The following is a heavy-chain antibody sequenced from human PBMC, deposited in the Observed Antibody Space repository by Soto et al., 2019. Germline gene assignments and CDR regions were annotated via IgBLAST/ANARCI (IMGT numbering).Heavy chain of an antibody. D-gene: IGHD2-15*01. J-gene: IGHJ4*02. Sequence: QVQLQESGPGLVKPSETLSLTCTVSSDSITNYYWSWIRQSPGKGLEWIGYIHDSGRSNYNPSLKRRVKISVDPAKRQFSLKLNSRTTADPAVYYCASGGGTRGWYWGQGTLVTVSS. V-gene: IGHV4-59*01. CDR2: IHDSGRS. CDR1: SDSITNYY. CDR3: ASGGGTRGWY.